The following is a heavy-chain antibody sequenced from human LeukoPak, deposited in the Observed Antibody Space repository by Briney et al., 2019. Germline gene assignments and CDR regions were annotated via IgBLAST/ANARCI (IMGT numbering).Heavy chain of an antibody. V-gene: IGHV4-61*02. CDR1: GGSISSGSYY. CDR3: VRHSREGSGWYLVGGPTDY. D-gene: IGHD6-19*01. J-gene: IGHJ4*02. CDR2: IYTSGST. Sequence: PSETLSLTCSVSGGSISSGSYYWSWIRQPAGKGLEWIGRIYTSGSTNYNPSLKSRVTISVDTSKNQFSLKLTSVTAADTAVYYCVRHSREGSGWYLVGGPTDYWGQGTLVIVSS.